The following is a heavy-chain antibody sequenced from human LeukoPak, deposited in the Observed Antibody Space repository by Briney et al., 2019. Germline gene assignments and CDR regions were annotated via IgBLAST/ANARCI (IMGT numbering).Heavy chain of an antibody. CDR1: GGSISSGGYY. D-gene: IGHD5-24*01. CDR3: ARLYNYGFGNWFDP. CDR2: IYYSGTT. Sequence: PSETLSLTCTVSGGSISSGGYYWSWIRQPPGKGLEWIGYIYYSGTTNYNPSLKSRLTISVDTSKNQFSLNLNSVTAADTAVYYCARLYNYGFGNWFDPWGQGTQVTVSS. V-gene: IGHV4-61*08. J-gene: IGHJ5*02.